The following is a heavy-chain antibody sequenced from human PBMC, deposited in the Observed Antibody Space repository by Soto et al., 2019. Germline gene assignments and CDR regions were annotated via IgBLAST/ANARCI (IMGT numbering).Heavy chain of an antibody. CDR1: GFTFSSYG. CDR3: AKGSGYGFDY. D-gene: IGHD3-22*01. V-gene: IGHV3-30*18. CDR2: ISYDGSNK. Sequence: GGSLSLSCAASGFTFSSYGMHWVRQAPGKGLECVAVISYDGSNKYYADSVKGRFTISRDNSKNTLYLQMNSLRAEDTAVYYCAKGSGYGFDYWGQGTLVTVYS. J-gene: IGHJ4*02.